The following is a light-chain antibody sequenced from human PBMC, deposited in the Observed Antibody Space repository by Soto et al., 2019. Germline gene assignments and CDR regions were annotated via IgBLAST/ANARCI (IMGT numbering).Light chain of an antibody. CDR1: GSDIGYFNY. CDR2: EVD. CDR3: NSYAAGRTYV. J-gene: IGLJ1*01. V-gene: IGLV2-14*01. Sequence: QSVLTLPASRSGSPGQSITISCTGTGSDIGYFNYVSWYQQQPGKAPKLMIYEVDNRPSGVSIRFSGSKSGSTASLTISGLQAEDDADYYCNSYAAGRTYVFGTCLQVTVL.